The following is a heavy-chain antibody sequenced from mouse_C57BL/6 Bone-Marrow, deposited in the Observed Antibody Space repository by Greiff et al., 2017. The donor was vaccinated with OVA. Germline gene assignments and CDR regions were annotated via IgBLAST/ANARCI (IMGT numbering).Heavy chain of an antibody. V-gene: IGHV5-17*01. D-gene: IGHD1-1*01. CDR2: ISSGSSTI. Sequence: EVQLVESGGGLVKPGGSLKLSCAASGFTFSDYGMHWVRQAPEKGLEWVAYISSGSSTIDYADTVKGRFTISRDNAKNTLFLQMTSLRSEDTAMYYCARDYYYGRSRDYYAMDYWGQGTSVTVSS. CDR1: GFTFSDYG. J-gene: IGHJ4*01. CDR3: ARDYYYGRSRDYYAMDY.